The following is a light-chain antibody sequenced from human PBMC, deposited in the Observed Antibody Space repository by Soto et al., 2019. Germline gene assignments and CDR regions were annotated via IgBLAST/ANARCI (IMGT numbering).Light chain of an antibody. Sequence: QSALTQPPSVSGSPGQSVTISCTETTGDVGSYNSVSWYQHHPGKAPKLMIYNVTKRPSGVPDRFSGSKSGNIASLTISGLEGEDEADYYCYSYARSYSGSVVFGGGTKLTVL. CDR3: YSYARSYSGSVV. V-gene: IGLV2-11*01. CDR1: TGDVGSYNS. J-gene: IGLJ2*01. CDR2: NVT.